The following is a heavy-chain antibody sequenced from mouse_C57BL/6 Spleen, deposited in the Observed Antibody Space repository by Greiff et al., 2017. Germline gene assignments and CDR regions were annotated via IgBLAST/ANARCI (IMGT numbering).Heavy chain of an antibody. CDR1: GFNFTNSY. CDR2: IDPANGNT. CDR3: ARFTTVVEGDWYFDV. J-gene: IGHJ1*03. D-gene: IGHD1-1*01. V-gene: IGHV14-3*01. Sequence: VQLQQSVAELVRPGASVKLSCTASGFNFTNSYMHWVKQRPEQGLEWIGRIDPANGNTKYNQKFKGKATITADTSSNTAYMQLSSLTSEDTAIYYGARFTTVVEGDWYFDVWGTGTTVTVSS.